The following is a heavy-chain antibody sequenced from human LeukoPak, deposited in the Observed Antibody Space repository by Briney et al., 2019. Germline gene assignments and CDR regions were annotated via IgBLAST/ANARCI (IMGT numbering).Heavy chain of an antibody. CDR1: GFTFSNYN. CDR2: ISSSSSYI. D-gene: IGHD6-19*01. J-gene: IGHJ4*02. Sequence: GGSLRLSCAASGFTFSNYNMNWVRQAPGKGLEWVSSISSSSSYIHYADSVKGRFTISRDNAKNSLYLQMNSLRAEDTAVYYCARSSGWQYYFDYWGQGTLVTVSS. CDR3: ARSSGWQYYFDY. V-gene: IGHV3-21*01.